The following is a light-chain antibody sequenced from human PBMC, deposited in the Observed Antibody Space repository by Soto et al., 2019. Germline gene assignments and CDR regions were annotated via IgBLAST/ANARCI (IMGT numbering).Light chain of an antibody. CDR3: QHYGGSPRT. CDR1: QSLSDFS. Sequence: EIVLTQSPGTLSLSPGERATLSCRASQSLSDFSLAWYQRKPGQAPRHLMHEASTRASGSPDRFSGSGSGTDFTLAIIRLEPEDFAVYYCQHYGGSPRTFGQGTKVEAK. V-gene: IGKV3-20*01. J-gene: IGKJ1*01. CDR2: EAS.